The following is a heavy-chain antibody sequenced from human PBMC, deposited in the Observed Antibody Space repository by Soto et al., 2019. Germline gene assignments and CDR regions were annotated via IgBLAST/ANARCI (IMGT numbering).Heavy chain of an antibody. CDR1: GVTFSTYS. V-gene: IGHV3-21*01. CDR2: ISSSSTYI. CDR3: AGRSCTTGVCPFDS. Sequence: EVQLVESGGGLVKPGGSLRLSCAASGVTFSTYSMNWVRQAPGKGLEWVSSISSSSTYIYYADSVKGRFTISRDNAKNSLYLQMNSLRAEDTAVYYCAGRSCTTGVCPFDSWGQGTLVTVSS. J-gene: IGHJ4*02. D-gene: IGHD2-8*01.